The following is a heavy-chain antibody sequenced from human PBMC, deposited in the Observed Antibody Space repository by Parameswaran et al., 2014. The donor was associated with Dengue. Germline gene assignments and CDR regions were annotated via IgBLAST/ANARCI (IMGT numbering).Heavy chain of an antibody. D-gene: IGHD3-10*02. Sequence: WIRQPPGKGLEWMGIIYPGDSDTRYSPSFQGQVTISADKSISTAYLQWSSLKASDTAMYYCARHKSRFGEHTDAFDIWGQGTMVTVSS. V-gene: IGHV5-51*01. CDR3: ARHKSRFGEHTDAFDI. J-gene: IGHJ3*02. CDR2: IYPGDSDT.